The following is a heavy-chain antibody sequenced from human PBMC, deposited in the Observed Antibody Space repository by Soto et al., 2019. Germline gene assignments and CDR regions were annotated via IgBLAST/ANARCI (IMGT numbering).Heavy chain of an antibody. V-gene: IGHV4-34*01. CDR2: INHSGFT. J-gene: IGHJ4*02. CDR1: GGSFSGYY. Sequence: FRTSETLSLTCAVYGGSFSGYYWSWIRQPPGKGLEWIGEINHSGFTNYNPSLKSRVSIAVDTSKNQFSLRLTSVTAADRAVYYCARRLVSEVGSGETIDYWGQGTRVTVSS. CDR3: ARRLVSEVGSGETIDY. D-gene: IGHD3-9*01.